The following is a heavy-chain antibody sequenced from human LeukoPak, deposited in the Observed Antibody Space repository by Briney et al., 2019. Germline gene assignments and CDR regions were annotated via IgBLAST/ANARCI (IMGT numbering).Heavy chain of an antibody. CDR3: ARGGTPGFSTGRIDY. J-gene: IGHJ4*02. D-gene: IGHD6-19*01. CDR2: LYGAGST. V-gene: IGHV3-53*04. CDR1: GFNVSSNY. Sequence: GGSLRLSCAASGFNVSSNYMSWVRQAPGKGLEWVSVLYGAGSTCYADSVKGRFTISRHDSQNTLFLQMNSLRAEDTAVYYCARGGTPGFSTGRIDYWGQGTLVTVSS.